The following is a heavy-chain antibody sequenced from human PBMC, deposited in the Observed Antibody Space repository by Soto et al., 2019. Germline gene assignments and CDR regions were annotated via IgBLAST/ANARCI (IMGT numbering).Heavy chain of an antibody. CDR3: AREGIAVAGTQFDY. J-gene: IGHJ4*02. Sequence: SETLSLTCTVSGGSISSGGYYWSWIRQHPGKGLEWTGYIYYSGSTYYNPSLKSRVTISVDTSKNQFSLKLSSVTAADTAVYYCAREGIAVAGTQFDYWGQGTLVTVSS. D-gene: IGHD6-19*01. CDR2: IYYSGST. V-gene: IGHV4-31*03. CDR1: GGSISSGGYY.